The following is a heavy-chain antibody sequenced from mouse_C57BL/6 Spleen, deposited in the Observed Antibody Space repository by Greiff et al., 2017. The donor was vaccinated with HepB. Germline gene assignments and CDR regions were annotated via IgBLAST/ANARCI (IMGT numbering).Heavy chain of an antibody. Sequence: EAQLQQSGPELVKPGASVKISCKASGYTFTDYYMNWVKQSHGKSLEWIGDINPNNGGTSYNQKFKGKATLTVDKSSSTAYMELRSLTSEDSAVYYCARGDYGNYYFDYWGQGTTLTVSS. D-gene: IGHD2-1*01. CDR1: GYTFTDYY. V-gene: IGHV1-26*01. CDR3: ARGDYGNYYFDY. J-gene: IGHJ2*01. CDR2: INPNNGGT.